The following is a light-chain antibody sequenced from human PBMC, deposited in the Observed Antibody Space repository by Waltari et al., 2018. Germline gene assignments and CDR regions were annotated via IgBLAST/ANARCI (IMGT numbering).Light chain of an antibody. J-gene: IGKJ1*01. Sequence: DIVLTQSPGSLSLSPGERATLSCRASQNVNSNYLAWYQQKPGQVPRLLVYGASTRATGIPDRFSGSGSGTDCTLTISRLEPEDLAVYYCHQYAGAPWTFGQGTKLEFK. CDR1: QNVNSNY. CDR2: GAS. V-gene: IGKV3-20*01. CDR3: HQYAGAPWT.